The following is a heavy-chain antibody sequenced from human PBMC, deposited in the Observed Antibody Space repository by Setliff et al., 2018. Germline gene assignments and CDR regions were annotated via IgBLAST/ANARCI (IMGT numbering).Heavy chain of an antibody. J-gene: IGHJ4*02. CDR2: ITSNGGTT. CDR3: TRDYWGSYEY. CDR1: GFTFDDYD. D-gene: IGHD1-26*01. V-gene: IGHV3-43D*04. Sequence: PGESLTISCVTSGFTFDDYDMHWVRQAPGKGLEWVSLITSNGGTTYYADSVKGRFTISRDNSRNSLFLQMNSLGAEDTALYYCTRDYWGSYEYWGQGTLVTVSS.